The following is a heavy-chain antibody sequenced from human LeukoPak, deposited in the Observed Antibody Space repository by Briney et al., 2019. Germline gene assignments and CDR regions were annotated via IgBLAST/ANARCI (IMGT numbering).Heavy chain of an antibody. CDR1: GYTFTGYY. V-gene: IGHV1-2*02. Sequence: ASVKVSCKASGYTFTGYYMHWVRQAPGQGLGWMGWINPNSGGTNYAQKFQGRVTMTRDTSISTAYMELSRLRSDDTAVYYCARDRYCSSTSCQDWFDPWGQGTLVTVSS. J-gene: IGHJ5*02. D-gene: IGHD2-2*01. CDR2: INPNSGGT. CDR3: ARDRYCSSTSCQDWFDP.